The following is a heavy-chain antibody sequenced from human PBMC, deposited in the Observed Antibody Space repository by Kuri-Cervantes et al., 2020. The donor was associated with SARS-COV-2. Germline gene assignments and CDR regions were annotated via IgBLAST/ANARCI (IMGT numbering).Heavy chain of an antibody. CDR3: ARLSGAYSSSDDFDY. Sequence: KVSCKASGYSFTSYWIGWVRRMPGKGLEWMGIIYPGDSDTRYSPSFQGQVTISADKSISTAYLQWSSLEASDTAMYYCARLSGAYSSSDDFDYWGQGTLVTVSS. V-gene: IGHV5-51*01. CDR1: GYSFTSYW. D-gene: IGHD6-6*01. J-gene: IGHJ4*02. CDR2: IYPGDSDT.